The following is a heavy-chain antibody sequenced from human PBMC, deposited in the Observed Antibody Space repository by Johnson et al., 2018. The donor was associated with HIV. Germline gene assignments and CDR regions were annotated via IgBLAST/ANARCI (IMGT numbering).Heavy chain of an antibody. CDR3: AREQATLFFRASGAAFNI. CDR1: GFRFSDYY. V-gene: IGHV3-11*04. Sequence: QVQLVESGGGLVKPGGSLRLSCEASGFRFSDYYMSWIRQAPGKGLEWISYMSSSGSTIYHAESVKGRFTISRDNAKNSLYLQMNSLRVEDTVVYYCAREQATLFFRASGAAFNIWGQGTTVTVSS. J-gene: IGHJ3*02. CDR2: MSSSGSTI. D-gene: IGHD3-3*01.